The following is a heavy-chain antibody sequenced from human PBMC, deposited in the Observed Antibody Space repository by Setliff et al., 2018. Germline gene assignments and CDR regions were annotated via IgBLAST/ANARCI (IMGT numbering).Heavy chain of an antibody. CDR3: ARSGLKVCSGGSCYFEDRDYYYYGMDV. Sequence: SVKVSCKASGGTFSSYAISWVRQAPGQGLEWMGGIIPILGIANYAQRVQGRVTITADKSTSTAYMELSSLRSEDTAVYYCARSGLKVCSGGSCYFEDRDYYYYGMDVWGQGTTVTVSS. D-gene: IGHD2-15*01. J-gene: IGHJ6*02. CDR1: GGTFSSYA. CDR2: IIPILGIA. V-gene: IGHV1-69*10.